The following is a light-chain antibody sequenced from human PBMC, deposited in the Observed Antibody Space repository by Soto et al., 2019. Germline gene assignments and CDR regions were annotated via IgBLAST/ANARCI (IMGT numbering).Light chain of an antibody. J-gene: IGKJ4*01. CDR2: GAS. V-gene: IGKV3-20*01. CDR3: QQYGGSPLT. CDR1: QSITNNF. Sequence: EIVLTQSPGTLSLSPGEGATLSCRASQSITNNFLAWYQQKPGQAPRVLIYGASSRATGIPDRFSGSGSGADFTLTINRLEPEDFAVYYCQQYGGSPLTFGGGTKVE.